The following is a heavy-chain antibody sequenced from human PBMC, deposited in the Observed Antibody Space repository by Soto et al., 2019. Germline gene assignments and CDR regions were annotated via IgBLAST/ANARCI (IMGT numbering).Heavy chain of an antibody. CDR3: VRDGTKTLRDWFDP. CDR1: GASISGFY. CDR2: IYATGTT. D-gene: IGHD1-1*01. Sequence: GTLSLTCTVSGASISGFYWSWIRKSAGRGLEWIGRIYATGTTDYNPSLKSRVMMSVDTSKKQFSLKLRSVTAADTAVYYCVRDGTKTLRDWFDPWGQGISVTVSS. J-gene: IGHJ5*02. V-gene: IGHV4-4*07.